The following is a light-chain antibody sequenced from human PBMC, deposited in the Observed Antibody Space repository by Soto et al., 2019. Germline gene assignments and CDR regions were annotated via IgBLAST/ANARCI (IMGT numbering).Light chain of an antibody. CDR1: QSLLEDNGYNY. Sequence: DIVMTQSPLSLPVSPGEPASISCRSSQSLLEDNGYNYLAWYLQKPGQSPQLLIYLGSSRASGVPDRFTGSGSGTAFTLKISRVEAEAVGVYYCMQALQTPRTFGQGTKLEIK. V-gene: IGKV2-28*01. J-gene: IGKJ2*01. CDR2: LGS. CDR3: MQALQTPRT.